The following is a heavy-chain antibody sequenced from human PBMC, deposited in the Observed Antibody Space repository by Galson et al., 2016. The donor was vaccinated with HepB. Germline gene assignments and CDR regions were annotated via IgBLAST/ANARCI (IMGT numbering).Heavy chain of an antibody. J-gene: IGHJ6*02. CDR3: ARNLRPPGYYGMDV. CDR1: ESTFSSYG. D-gene: IGHD6-25*01. Sequence: SLRLSCAASESTFSSYGMHWVRQAPGKGLEWVAVIWYDGSNKYYADSVKGRFTISRDNSKNTLYLQMNSLRAEDTAVYYCARNLRPPGYYGMDVRSQGTTVTVSS. CDR2: IWYDGSNK. V-gene: IGHV3-33*01.